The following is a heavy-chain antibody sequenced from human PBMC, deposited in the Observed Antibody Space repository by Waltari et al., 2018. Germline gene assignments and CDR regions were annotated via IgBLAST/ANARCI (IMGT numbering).Heavy chain of an antibody. CDR3: AKGRGYNDY. Sequence: EVQLLESGGGLVQPGGSLRLSCAASGFTFSRYAMTGVRQAPGKGLEGVSDIGDSGGSTYYADSVKGRFTISRDNSKNTLYLQMNSLRAEDTAVYYCAKGRGYNDYWGQGTLVTVSS. J-gene: IGHJ4*02. D-gene: IGHD5-12*01. V-gene: IGHV3-23*01. CDR1: GFTFSRYA. CDR2: IGDSGGST.